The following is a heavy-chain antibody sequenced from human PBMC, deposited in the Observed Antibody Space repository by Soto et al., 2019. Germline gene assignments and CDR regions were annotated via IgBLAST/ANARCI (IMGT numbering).Heavy chain of an antibody. CDR3: ALRSMAVVPEY. Sequence: QVQLQESGPGLVKPSETLSLTCAVSGDSISSYYCMCIRQPPGKGLESIGYLYYGRSANYNPSLKSRVSLSVDTPTNQCSLTLSSMTAADTAVYYCALRSMAVVPEYWGQGTLVTVSS. V-gene: IGHV4-59*01. D-gene: IGHD3-22*01. J-gene: IGHJ4*02. CDR2: LYYGRSA. CDR1: GDSISSYY.